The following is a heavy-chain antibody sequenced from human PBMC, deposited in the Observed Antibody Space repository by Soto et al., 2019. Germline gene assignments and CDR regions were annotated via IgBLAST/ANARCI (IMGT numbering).Heavy chain of an antibody. CDR3: ARVESAGSYYMDV. CDR1: GGSISSSSYY. J-gene: IGHJ6*03. V-gene: IGHV4-39*01. D-gene: IGHD1-26*01. CDR2: IYYSGST. Sequence: SETLSLTCTVSGGSISSSSYYWGWIRQPPGKGLEWIGSIYYSGSTYYNPSLKSRVTISVDTSKNQFSLKLSSVTAADTAVYYCARVESAGSYYMDVWGKGTTVTVSS.